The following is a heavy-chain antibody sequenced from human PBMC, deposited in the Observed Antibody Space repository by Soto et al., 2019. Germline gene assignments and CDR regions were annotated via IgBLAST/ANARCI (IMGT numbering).Heavy chain of an antibody. CDR2: IYYSGST. D-gene: IGHD1-26*01. CDR3: AALVGVTPVY. CDR1: GGSISSSGHY. V-gene: IGHV4-31*03. J-gene: IGHJ4*02. Sequence: QVQLQESGPGLVKPSQTLSLTCTVSGGSISSSGHYWSWIRQHPGKGLEWVGYIYYSGSTYYSPSLKSRLTISVDTSKNQFSLKLSSVTVADTAVYYCAALVGVTPVYWGQGTLVTVSS.